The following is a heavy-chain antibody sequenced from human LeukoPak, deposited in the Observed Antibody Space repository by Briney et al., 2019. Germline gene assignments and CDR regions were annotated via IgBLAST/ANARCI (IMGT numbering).Heavy chain of an antibody. CDR1: GFTVSSNY. D-gene: IGHD3-22*01. V-gene: IGHV3-53*01. Sequence: PGGSLRLSCAASGFTVSSNYMAWVRQAPGKGLEWVSVIYSGGTIYYADSVKGRFTISRDNSKNTLYLQMNSLRAEDTAVYYCAREGGYDGSTMWYFDYWGQGTLVTVSS. CDR2: IYSGGTI. J-gene: IGHJ4*02. CDR3: AREGGYDGSTMWYFDY.